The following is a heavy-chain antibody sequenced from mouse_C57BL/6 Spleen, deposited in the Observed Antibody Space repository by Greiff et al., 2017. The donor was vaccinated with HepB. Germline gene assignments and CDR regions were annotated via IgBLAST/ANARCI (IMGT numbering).Heavy chain of an antibody. V-gene: IGHV1-69*01. CDR1: GYTFTSYW. D-gene: IGHD1-1*01. J-gene: IGHJ3*01. CDR2: IDPSDSYT. Sequence: VQLQQSGAELVMPGASVKLSCKASGYTFTSYWMHWVKQRPGQGLEWIGEIDPSDSYTNYNQKFKGKSTLTVDKSSSTAYMQLSSLTSEDSAVYYCAREGITTMAYWGQGTLVTVSA. CDR3: AREGITTMAY.